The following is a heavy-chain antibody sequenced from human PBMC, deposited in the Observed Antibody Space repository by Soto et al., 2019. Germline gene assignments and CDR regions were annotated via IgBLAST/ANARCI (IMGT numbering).Heavy chain of an antibody. CDR1: GCTFSSYA. V-gene: IGHV1-69*13. CDR3: ARSPTLPRYSYGIMCYFED. D-gene: IGHD5-18*01. CDR2: IIPIFGTA. Sequence: AASVKVSCKASGCTFSSYAISWVRQAPGQGLEWMGGIIPIFGTANYAQKFQGRVTITADESTSTAYMELSSLRSEDTAVYYCARSPTLPRYSYGIMCYFEDWGQGTLVIVSS. J-gene: IGHJ4*02.